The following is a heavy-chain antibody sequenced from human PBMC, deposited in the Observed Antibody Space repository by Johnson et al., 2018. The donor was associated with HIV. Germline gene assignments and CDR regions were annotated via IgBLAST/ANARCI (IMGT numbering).Heavy chain of an antibody. CDR1: GFSFSTYG. CDR3: AKHNGNSLYWYAFDI. J-gene: IGHJ3*02. V-gene: IGHV3-33*06. CDR2: IWADGSNT. Sequence: VESGGGVVQTGRSLRLSCASSGFSFSTYGMHWVRQAPGKGLEWVAIIWADGSNTYCADSVKGRFTISRDNSKNTLYLQMDSLRAEDTAVYYCAKHNGNSLYWYAFDIWGQGTMVTVSS. D-gene: IGHD5/OR15-5a*01.